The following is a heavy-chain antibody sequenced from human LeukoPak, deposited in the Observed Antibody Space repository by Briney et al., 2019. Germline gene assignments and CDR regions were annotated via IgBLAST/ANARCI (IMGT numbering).Heavy chain of an antibody. CDR3: AREGGPYRPLDY. J-gene: IGHJ4*02. CDR2: VNRQGST. CDR1: GGSISNTNW. V-gene: IGHV4-4*02. Sequence: SETLSLTCGVSGGSISNTNWWTWVRQPPGKGLEWIGEVNRQGSTNYNPPLKGRVALSVDKSENHTSLKLTSVTAADTAVYCAREGGPYRPLDYSGQGTLVTVAS.